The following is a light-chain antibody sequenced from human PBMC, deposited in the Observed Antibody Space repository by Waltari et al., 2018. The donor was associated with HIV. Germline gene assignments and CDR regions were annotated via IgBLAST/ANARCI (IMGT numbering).Light chain of an antibody. Sequence: QSALTQAPSASGSPGQSVTISCTGTSSYVGGYDYVSWYQQHPGKAPRLMIYEVTKRPSGVPDRFSGSKSGSTASLTVSGLQADDEADYFCCSYAGSNTLIFGGGTKLTVL. CDR3: CSYAGSNTLI. V-gene: IGLV2-8*01. CDR1: SSYVGGYDY. CDR2: EVT. J-gene: IGLJ2*01.